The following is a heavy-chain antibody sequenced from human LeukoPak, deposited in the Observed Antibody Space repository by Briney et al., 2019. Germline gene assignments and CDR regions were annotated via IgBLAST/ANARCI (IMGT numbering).Heavy chain of an antibody. D-gene: IGHD5-24*01. CDR3: ARGRGWPAVHFDL. Sequence: GGSLRLSCAASRFTFRNYGMHWVRQAPGKGLEWVTVIWYDGSNQYYVDSVKGRFTVSRDNSKSTLYLQMNSLRAEDTAIYYCARGRGWPAVHFDLWGQGTLVTVSS. CDR2: IWYDGSNQ. CDR1: RFTFRNYG. J-gene: IGHJ4*02. V-gene: IGHV3-33*01.